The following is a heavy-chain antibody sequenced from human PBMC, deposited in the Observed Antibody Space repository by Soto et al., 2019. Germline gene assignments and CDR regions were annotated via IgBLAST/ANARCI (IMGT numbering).Heavy chain of an antibody. V-gene: IGHV1-18*01. CDR2: ISGYNGNT. Sequence: ASVKVSCKASGYIFTNYHISWVRQAPGQGLEWMGWISGYNGNTKYAEKFQGRVTMTTDTSTSTAHMELRSLRSDDTDVYYCAREGQAPYYYYGMDVWGQGTAVTVSS. CDR3: AREGQAPYYYYGMDV. J-gene: IGHJ6*02. CDR1: GYIFTNYH.